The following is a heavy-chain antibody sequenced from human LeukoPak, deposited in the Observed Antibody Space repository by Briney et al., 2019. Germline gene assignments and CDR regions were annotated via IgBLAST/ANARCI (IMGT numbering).Heavy chain of an antibody. V-gene: IGHV4-39*01. Sequence: SETLSLTCTVSRGTISSDSYYGRGIRHPPGKRLEWLGSIYYSGSPFYNPSLRSRVTMSVDTSKNQFALKLSSVTAADTAVYYCARQTYFYEASGHLNDNWGQGTLVTVSS. J-gene: IGHJ4*02. CDR2: IYYSGSP. D-gene: IGHD2-15*01. CDR1: RGTISSDSYY. CDR3: ARQTYFYEASGHLNDN.